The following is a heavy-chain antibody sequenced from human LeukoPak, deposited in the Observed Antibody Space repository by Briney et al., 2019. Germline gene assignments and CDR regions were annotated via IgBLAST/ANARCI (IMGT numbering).Heavy chain of an antibody. D-gene: IGHD6-13*01. J-gene: IGHJ4*02. CDR3: AKVGGVHSSSWYYFDY. Sequence: GGSLRLSCAASGFTFSSYEMTWVRQAPGKGLEWVSILYHGGSTYYADSVKGRFSISRDTSKNTIYLQINSLRVEDTAVYYCAKVGGVHSSSWYYFDYWGQGTLVTVSS. V-gene: IGHV3-66*01. CDR2: LYHGGST. CDR1: GFTFSSYE.